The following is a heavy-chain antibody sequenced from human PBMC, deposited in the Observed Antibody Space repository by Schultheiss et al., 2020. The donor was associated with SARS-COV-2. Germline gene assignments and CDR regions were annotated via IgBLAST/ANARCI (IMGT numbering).Heavy chain of an antibody. V-gene: IGHV3-23*01. D-gene: IGHD4-17*01. CDR3: AKSVPYGVHGGVSDY. Sequence: GESLKISCAASGFTFSSYAMSWVRQAPGKGLEWVSAISGSGGSTYYADSVKGRFTISRDNSKNTLYLQMNSLRAEDTAVYYCAKSVPYGVHGGVSDYWGQGTLVTVSS. CDR1: GFTFSSYA. J-gene: IGHJ4*02. CDR2: ISGSGGST.